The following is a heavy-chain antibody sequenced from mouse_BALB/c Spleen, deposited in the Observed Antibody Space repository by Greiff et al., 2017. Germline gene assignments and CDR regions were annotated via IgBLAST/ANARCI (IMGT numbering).Heavy chain of an antibody. J-gene: IGHJ4*01. CDR2: ISDGGSYT. Sequence: EVNVVESGGGLVKPGGSLKLSCAASGFTFSDYYMYWVRQTPEKRLEWVATISDGGSYTYYPDSVKGRFTISRDNAKNNLYLQMSSLKSEDTAMYYCARELHYYAMDYWGQGTSVTVSS. CDR1: GFTFSDYY. CDR3: ARELHYYAMDY. V-gene: IGHV5-4*02.